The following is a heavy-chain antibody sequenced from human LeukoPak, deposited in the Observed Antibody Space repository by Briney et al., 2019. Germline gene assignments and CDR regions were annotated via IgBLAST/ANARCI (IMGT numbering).Heavy chain of an antibody. V-gene: IGHV4-34*01. J-gene: IGHJ6*03. CDR3: ARGSIAAAGTRWYYYYYMDV. Sequence: SETLSLTCAVYGGSFSGYYWSWIRQPPGKGLEWIGEINHSGSTNYNPSLKSRVTISVDTSKNQFSLKLSSVTAADTAVYYCARGSIAAAGTRWYYYYYMDVWGKGNTVTVSS. CDR2: INHSGST. D-gene: IGHD6-13*01. CDR1: GGSFSGYY.